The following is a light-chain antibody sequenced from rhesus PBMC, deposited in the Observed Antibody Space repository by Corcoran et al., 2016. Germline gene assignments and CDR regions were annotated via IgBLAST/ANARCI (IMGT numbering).Light chain of an antibody. V-gene: IGLV2S7*01. CDR3: CSYTTSSTFF. CDR2: GVS. Sequence: QAAPTQPPSVSGSPGQSVTISCTGTSSDVGAYNYVSWYQHHPGKAPKLMIYGVSKRPSGVSDSLSGSKSGNTASLTISGLQAEDEADYYCCSYTTSSTFFFVGGSRLTVL. CDR1: SSDVGAYNY. J-gene: IGLJ2*01.